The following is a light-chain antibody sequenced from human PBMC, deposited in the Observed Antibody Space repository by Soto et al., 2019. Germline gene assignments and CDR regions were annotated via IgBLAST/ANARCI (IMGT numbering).Light chain of an antibody. CDR2: GAS. CDR3: QQYNDWPT. Sequence: EIVLTQSPGTLSLSPGERATLSCRASQSVSSTKLAWYQQRPGQAPRLLIFGASNRATGVPDRFSGSGSGTEFTLTISSLQSEDFAVYYCQQYNDWPTFGQGTKVDIK. CDR1: QSVSST. J-gene: IGKJ1*01. V-gene: IGKV3D-15*01.